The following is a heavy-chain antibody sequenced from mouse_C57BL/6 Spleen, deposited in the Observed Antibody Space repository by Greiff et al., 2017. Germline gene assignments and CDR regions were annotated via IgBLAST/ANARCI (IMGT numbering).Heavy chain of an antibody. CDR2: IDPSDSET. D-gene: IGHD1-1*01. J-gene: IGHJ4*01. CDR1: GYTFTSYW. Sequence: QVQLQQPGAELVRPGSSVKLSCKASGYTFTSYWMHWVTQRPIQGLEWIGNIDPSDSETHYNQKFKDKATLTVDTSSSTAYMPLSSLTSEDSAVDYWARREYGSSYRAVGMDYWGQGPSVTVSS. CDR3: ARREYGSSYRAVGMDY. V-gene: IGHV1-52*01.